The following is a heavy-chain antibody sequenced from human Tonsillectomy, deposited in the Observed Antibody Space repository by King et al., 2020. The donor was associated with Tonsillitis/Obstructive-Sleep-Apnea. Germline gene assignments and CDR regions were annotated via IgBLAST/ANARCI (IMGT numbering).Heavy chain of an antibody. J-gene: IGHJ3*02. Sequence: QLVQSGAEVKKPGASVKVSCKASGYTFTGHYMHWVRQAPGQGLEWMGRINPNSGGTNYALKFQGRVTMTRDTSISTAYTELSRLRSDDTAVYYCAREGDRSSSSKAFDIWGQGTMVTVSS. D-gene: IGHD6-6*01. V-gene: IGHV1-2*06. CDR1: GYTFTGHY. CDR2: INPNSGGT. CDR3: AREGDRSSSSKAFDI.